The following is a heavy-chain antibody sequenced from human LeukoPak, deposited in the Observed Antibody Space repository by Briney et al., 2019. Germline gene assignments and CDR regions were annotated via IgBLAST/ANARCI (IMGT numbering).Heavy chain of an antibody. Sequence: GGSLRLSCAASGFTFSSYWMHWVRQAPGKGLVWVSRINSDGSTTNYADSVKGRFTISRDNAKNTVYLQMNSLRAEDTAVYYCAGGRDRSELYFDSWGQGTLVTVSS. CDR1: GFTFSSYW. D-gene: IGHD2-15*01. CDR3: AGGRDRSELYFDS. CDR2: INSDGSTT. V-gene: IGHV3-74*01. J-gene: IGHJ4*02.